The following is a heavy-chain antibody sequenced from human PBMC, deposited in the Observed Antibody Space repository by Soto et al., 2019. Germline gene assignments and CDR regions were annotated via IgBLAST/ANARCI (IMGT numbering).Heavy chain of an antibody. Sequence: QVQLVQSGAEVKKPGSSVKVSCKASGGTFSSYAISWVRQAPGQGLEWMGGIIPIFGTANYAQKFQGRVTITADEYTSTAYMELSSLRSEDTSLYYCARSSGWALLFDYWGQGTLVTVSS. J-gene: IGHJ4*02. D-gene: IGHD6-19*01. V-gene: IGHV1-69*01. CDR3: ARSSGWALLFDY. CDR1: GGTFSSYA. CDR2: IIPIFGTA.